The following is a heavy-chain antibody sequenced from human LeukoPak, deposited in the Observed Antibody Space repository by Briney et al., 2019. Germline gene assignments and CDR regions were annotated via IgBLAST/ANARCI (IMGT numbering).Heavy chain of an antibody. J-gene: IGHJ4*02. CDR1: GGTLSSYA. CDR2: IIPIFGTA. CDR3: ARDTYGTADY. V-gene: IGHV1-69*13. D-gene: IGHD3-16*01. Sequence: VASVKVSCKASGGTLSSYAISWVRQAPGQGLEWVGGIIPIFGTANYAQKFQGRVTITADESTSTAYMELSSLRSEDTAVYYCARDTYGTADYWGQGTLVTVSS.